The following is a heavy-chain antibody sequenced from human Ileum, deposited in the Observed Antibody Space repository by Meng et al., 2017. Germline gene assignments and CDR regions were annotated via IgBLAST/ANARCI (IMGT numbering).Heavy chain of an antibody. D-gene: IGHD3-16*01. Sequence: GGSLRLSCAASGFTVSSNYMNWVRQAPGKGLEWVSVVNSDSTTFYADSAKGRFTIARDESKNTVYLQMNSLRAADTAVYYCARDRGEGGFFDYWGQGTLVTVSS. J-gene: IGHJ4*02. V-gene: IGHV3-53*01. CDR2: VNSDSTT. CDR1: GFTVSSNY. CDR3: ARDRGEGGFFDY.